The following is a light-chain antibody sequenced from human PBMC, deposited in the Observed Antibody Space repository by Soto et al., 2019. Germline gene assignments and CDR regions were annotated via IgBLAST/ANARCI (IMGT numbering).Light chain of an antibody. V-gene: IGKV3D-15*01. CDR1: QSVSNN. J-gene: IGKJ4*01. CDR3: QQYNNWPLT. CDR2: GAS. Sequence: EIVLTQSPCTLSLSPGERATLSCRASQSVSNNYLAWYQQKPGQAPRLLIYGASNRATGIPDRFSGSGSGTEFTLTISSLQSEDFAVYYCQQYNNWPLTFGGGTKGDIK.